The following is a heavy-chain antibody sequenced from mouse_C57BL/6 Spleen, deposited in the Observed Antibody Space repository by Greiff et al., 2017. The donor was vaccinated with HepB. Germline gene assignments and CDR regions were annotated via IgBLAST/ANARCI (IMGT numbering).Heavy chain of an antibody. CDR2: IYPGDGDT. D-gene: IGHD2-3*01. Sequence: VKLQESGPELVKPGASVKISCKASGYAFSSSWMNWVKQRPGKGLEWIGRIYPGDGDTNYNGKFKGKATLTADKSSSTAYMQLSSLTSEDSAVYFCARWEGDGYYVGFAYWGQGTLVTVSA. CDR1: GYAFSSSW. CDR3: ARWEGDGYYVGFAY. J-gene: IGHJ3*01. V-gene: IGHV1-82*01.